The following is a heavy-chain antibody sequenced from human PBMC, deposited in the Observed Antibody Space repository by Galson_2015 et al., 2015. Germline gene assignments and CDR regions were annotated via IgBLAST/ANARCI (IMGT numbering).Heavy chain of an antibody. J-gene: IGHJ4*02. D-gene: IGHD5-18*01. V-gene: IGHV3-9*01. Sequence: SLRLSCAASGFTFDDYAMHWVRQAPGKGLEWVSGISWNSGSIGYADSVKGRFTISRDNAKNSLYLQMNSLRAEDTALYYCAKDVRIQLWQRDSYFDYWGQGTLVTVSS. CDR1: GFTFDDYA. CDR3: AKDVRIQLWQRDSYFDY. CDR2: ISWNSGSI.